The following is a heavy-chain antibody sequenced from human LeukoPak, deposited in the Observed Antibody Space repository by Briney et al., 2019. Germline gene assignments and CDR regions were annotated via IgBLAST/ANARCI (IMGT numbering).Heavy chain of an antibody. J-gene: IGHJ6*02. Sequence: SETLSLTCTVSGDSIGSYFWSWIRQSPGKGLEWIRHIYHSGSTNYNPSLKSRVTISIDTSKNQFSLKLTSMTSADTAVYYCARDGPAYTSRWYDYYYGLDVWGQGTTVTVSS. V-gene: IGHV4-59*01. CDR2: IYHSGST. CDR1: GDSIGSYF. CDR3: ARDGPAYTSRWYDYYYGLDV. D-gene: IGHD2-2*01.